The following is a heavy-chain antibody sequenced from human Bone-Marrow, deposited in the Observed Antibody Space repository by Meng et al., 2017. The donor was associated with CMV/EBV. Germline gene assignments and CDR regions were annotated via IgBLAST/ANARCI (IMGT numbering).Heavy chain of an antibody. D-gene: IGHD2-2*01. J-gene: IGHJ6*02. CDR2: ISGSSRYI. CDR3: ARDAIRYCSSTSCQYSDFWSGYPTGGYYYYGMDV. V-gene: IGHV3-21*01. CDR1: GFTFSSYS. Sequence: GESLQISXAASGFTFSSYSMNWVSQAPGXXREWVSSISGSSRYIYYADSVKGRFTISRDNAKNSLYLQMNSLRAEDTAVYYCARDAIRYCSSTSCQYSDFWSGYPTGGYYYYGMDVWGQGTTVTVSS.